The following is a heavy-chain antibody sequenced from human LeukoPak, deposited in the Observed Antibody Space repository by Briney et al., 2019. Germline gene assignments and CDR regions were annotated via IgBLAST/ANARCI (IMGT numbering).Heavy chain of an antibody. CDR3: VRDNPRCCGVIPSNIDDY. V-gene: IGHV3-7*01. Sequence: GSLRLSCAASGFTFSSYAMSWVRQAPGKGLEGVANIKEDGSEKYYVDSVKGRFTISRDNAKNSLYLQMNSLRAEDTAVYYCVRDNPRCCGVIPSNIDDYWGQGTLVTVSS. J-gene: IGHJ4*02. CDR1: GFTFSSYA. CDR2: IKEDGSEK. D-gene: IGHD2/OR15-2a*01.